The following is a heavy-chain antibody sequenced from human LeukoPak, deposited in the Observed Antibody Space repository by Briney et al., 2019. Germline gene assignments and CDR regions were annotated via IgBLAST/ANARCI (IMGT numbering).Heavy chain of an antibody. CDR3: AKGHYDTGTFGAFDI. CDR1: GFTFSSYA. V-gene: IGHV3-23*01. D-gene: IGHD3-22*01. Sequence: GGSLRLSCAASGFTFSSYAMSWVRQAPGKGLEWVSAISGSGGSTYYADSVKGRFTISRDNSKNTLSLQMNSLRAEDTAVYYCAKGHYDTGTFGAFDIWGQGTMVTVSS. J-gene: IGHJ3*02. CDR2: ISGSGGST.